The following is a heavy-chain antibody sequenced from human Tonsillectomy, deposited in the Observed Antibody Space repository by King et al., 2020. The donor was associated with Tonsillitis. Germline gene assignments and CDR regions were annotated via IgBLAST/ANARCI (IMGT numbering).Heavy chain of an antibody. CDR2: INHSGST. CDR3: AREPTYYYDSSGYYYLITDAFDI. V-gene: IGHV4-34*01. D-gene: IGHD3-22*01. Sequence: VQLQQWGAGLLKPSETLSLTCAVYGGSFSGYYWSWIRQPPGKGLEWIGEINHSGSTNYNPSLKSRVTISVDTSKNQFSLKLSSVTAADTAVYYCAREPTYYYDSSGYYYLITDAFDIWGQGTMVTVSS. J-gene: IGHJ3*02. CDR1: GGSFSGYY.